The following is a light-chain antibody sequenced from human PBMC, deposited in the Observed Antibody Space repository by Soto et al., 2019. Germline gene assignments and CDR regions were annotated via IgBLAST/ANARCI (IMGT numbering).Light chain of an antibody. CDR2: DVS. J-gene: IGLJ1*01. CDR1: SSDVGGYNS. V-gene: IGLV2-11*01. Sequence: ALTQPRSVSGSPGQSVTTSCTGTSSDVGGYNSVSWYQQHPDKAPKFMIYDVSKRPSGVPDRFSGSKSGNTASLTISGLQAEDEADYYCCSYAGSDTHYVFGTGTKVTVL. CDR3: CSYAGSDTHYV.